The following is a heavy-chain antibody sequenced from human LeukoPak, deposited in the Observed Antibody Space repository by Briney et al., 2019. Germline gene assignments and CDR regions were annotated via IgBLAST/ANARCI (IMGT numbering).Heavy chain of an antibody. CDR3: ARGEGYYGDYELPSY. D-gene: IGHD4-17*01. J-gene: IGHJ4*02. CDR1: GGTFSSYA. V-gene: IGHV1-69*04. CDR2: IIPILGIA. Sequence: SVKVSCKASGGTFSSYAISWVRQAPGQGLEWMGRIIPILGIANYAQKFQGRVTITADKSTSTAYMELSSLRSEDTAVYYCARGEGYYGDYELPSYWGQGTLVTVSS.